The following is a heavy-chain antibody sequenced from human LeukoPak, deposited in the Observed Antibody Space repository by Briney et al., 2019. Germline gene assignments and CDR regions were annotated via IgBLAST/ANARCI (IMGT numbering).Heavy chain of an antibody. CDR1: GYIFTSYW. Sequence: GESLKISCEASGYIFTSYWIGWVRQMPAKGLEWMGIIYPGHSHTTHTPSFQGQVTISPDKSISTAYLQWSSLKASDTAMYYCARRWGVRGDTGDYWGQGTLVTVSS. V-gene: IGHV5-51*01. J-gene: IGHJ4*02. D-gene: IGHD3-10*01. CDR2: IYPGHSHT. CDR3: ARRWGVRGDTGDY.